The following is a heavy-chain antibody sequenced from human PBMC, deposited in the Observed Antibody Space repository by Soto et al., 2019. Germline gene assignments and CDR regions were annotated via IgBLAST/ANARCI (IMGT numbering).Heavy chain of an antibody. CDR3: ARGRASGSYYLLDY. D-gene: IGHD3-10*01. CDR1: GNTFTSYD. Sequence: ASVNVSCKASGNTFTSYDINWVRQATGHGLEWMGWINPNSGNIGYAQKFQGRVTMTRDTAIRTAYMEVSRLRSDDTAVYYCARGRASGSYYLLDYWGQGTLVTVSS. CDR2: INPNSGNI. J-gene: IGHJ4*02. V-gene: IGHV1-8*01.